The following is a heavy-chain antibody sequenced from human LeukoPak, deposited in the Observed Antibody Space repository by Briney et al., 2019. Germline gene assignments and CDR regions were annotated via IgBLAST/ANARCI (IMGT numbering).Heavy chain of an antibody. V-gene: IGHV3-33*01. Sequence: GGSLRLSCAASGFTFSNSGMHWVRQAPGKGLEWVAVIWYDGSNKYYADSVKGRFTISRDNSKNTLYLQMNSLRAEDTAVYYCARDLPPVVNFYFDYWGQGTLVTVSS. CDR1: GFTFSNSG. J-gene: IGHJ4*02. CDR2: IWYDGSNK. D-gene: IGHD3-22*01. CDR3: ARDLPPVVNFYFDY.